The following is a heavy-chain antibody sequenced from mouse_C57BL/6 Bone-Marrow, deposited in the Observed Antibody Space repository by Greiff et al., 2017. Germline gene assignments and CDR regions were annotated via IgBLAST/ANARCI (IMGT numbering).Heavy chain of an antibody. CDR2: ISGGGGNT. Sequence: DVQLVESGGGLVKPGGSLKLSCAASGFTFSSYTMSWVRQTPEKRLQWVAAISGGGGNTYYPDSVKGRFTISRDNDKNLLYLQMSRLRSEDTALYYCSRQVTTVLATKYFDVWGTGTTVTVSS. CDR1: GFTFSSYT. D-gene: IGHD1-1*01. V-gene: IGHV5-9*01. J-gene: IGHJ1*03. CDR3: SRQVTTVLATKYFDV.